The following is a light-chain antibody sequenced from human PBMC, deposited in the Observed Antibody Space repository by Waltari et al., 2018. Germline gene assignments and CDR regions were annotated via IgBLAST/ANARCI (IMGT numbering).Light chain of an antibody. J-gene: IGLJ3*02. V-gene: IGLV1-44*01. Sequence: QSVLTQSPSAAATPGPRVSFSCSGSSFNIGDTTVSWYQHLPGAAPKLLIYANKQRPSGVPDRFSASKSGTSASLAISGLQSEDEALYYCATWDDSLGGPVFGGGTKVTVL. CDR2: ANK. CDR3: ATWDDSLGGPV. CDR1: SFNIGDTT.